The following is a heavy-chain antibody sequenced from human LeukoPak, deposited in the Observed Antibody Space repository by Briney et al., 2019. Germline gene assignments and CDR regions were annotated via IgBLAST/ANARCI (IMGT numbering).Heavy chain of an antibody. Sequence: GGSLRLSCAASGFTFSSYSMNWVRQAPGKGLEWVSSISSSSSYIYYADSVKGRFTISRDNAKNSLYLQMNSLRAEDTAVYYCARYSVVVTAKDYWGQGTLVTVSS. D-gene: IGHD2-21*02. J-gene: IGHJ4*02. CDR1: GFTFSSYS. CDR3: ARYSVVVTAKDY. CDR2: ISSSSSYI. V-gene: IGHV3-21*01.